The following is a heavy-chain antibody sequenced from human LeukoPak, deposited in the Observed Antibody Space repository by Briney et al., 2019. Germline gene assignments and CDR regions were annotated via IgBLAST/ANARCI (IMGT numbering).Heavy chain of an antibody. CDR3: ARSPDYYYYMDV. CDR1: GFTFSSYA. Sequence: HPGGSLRLSCAASGFTFSSYAMHWVRQAPGKGLEWVAVISYDGSNKYYADSVKGRFTISRDNSKNTLYLQMNSLRAEDTAVYYCARSPDYYYYMDVWGKGTTVTGSS. J-gene: IGHJ6*03. V-gene: IGHV3-30*04. CDR2: ISYDGSNK.